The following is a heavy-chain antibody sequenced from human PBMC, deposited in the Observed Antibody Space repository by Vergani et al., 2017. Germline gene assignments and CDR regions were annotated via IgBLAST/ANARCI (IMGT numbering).Heavy chain of an antibody. D-gene: IGHD3-9*01. CDR2: IDWDDDK. Sequence: QVTLRESGPALVKPTQTLTLTCTFSGFSLSTSGMCVSWIRQPPGKALEWLARIDWDDDKYYSTSLKTRLTISKDTSKNQVVLTMTNMDPVDTATYYCARSRLYDSLTGSYDYWGQGTLVTVSS. CDR1: GFSLSTSGMC. J-gene: IGHJ4*02. CDR3: ARSRLYDSLTGSYDY. V-gene: IGHV2-70*15.